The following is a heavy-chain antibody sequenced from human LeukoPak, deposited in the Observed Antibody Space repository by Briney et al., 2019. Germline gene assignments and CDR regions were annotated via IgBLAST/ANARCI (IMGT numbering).Heavy chain of an antibody. CDR1: GFTFSSYS. CDR2: ISSSSSSI. Sequence: GGSLRLSCAASGFTFSSYSMNWVRQAPGKGLEWVSYISSSSSSIYSADSVKGRFTISRDNAKNSLYLHMNSLKDEDTAVYYCARGALDFDYWGQGTLVTVSS. V-gene: IGHV3-48*02. CDR3: ARGALDFDY. J-gene: IGHJ4*02.